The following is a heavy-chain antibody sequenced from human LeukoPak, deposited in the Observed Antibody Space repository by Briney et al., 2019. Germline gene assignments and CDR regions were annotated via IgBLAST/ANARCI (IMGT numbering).Heavy chain of an antibody. CDR2: IKQDGSEK. J-gene: IGHJ3*02. CDR3: ARTDYGDYSGAFDI. Sequence: GGSLRLSCAASGFTFSSYWMSWVRQAPGKGLEWVANIKQDGSEKYYVDSVKGRFTISRDNAKNSLYLQMNSLRAEDTAVYYCARTDYGDYSGAFDIWGQGTMVTVSS. V-gene: IGHV3-7*03. CDR1: GFTFSSYW. D-gene: IGHD4-17*01.